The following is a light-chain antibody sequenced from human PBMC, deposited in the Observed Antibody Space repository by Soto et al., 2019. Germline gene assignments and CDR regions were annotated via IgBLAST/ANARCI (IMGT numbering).Light chain of an antibody. CDR2: GNS. V-gene: IGLV1-40*01. Sequence: QSVLTQPPSVSGAPGQRVTISYTGSSSNIGAGYDVHWYQQLPGTAPKLLIYGNSNRPSGVPDRFSGSKSGTSASLAITGLQAEDEADYYCQSYDSSLSVHYVFGTGTKVTVL. CDR1: SSNIGAGYD. J-gene: IGLJ1*01. CDR3: QSYDSSLSVHYV.